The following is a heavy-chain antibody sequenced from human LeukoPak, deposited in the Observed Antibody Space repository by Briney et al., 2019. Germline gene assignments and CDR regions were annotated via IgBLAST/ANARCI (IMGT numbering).Heavy chain of an antibody. J-gene: IGHJ4*02. V-gene: IGHV3-30*04. D-gene: IGHD3-10*01. Sequence: GRSLRLSCAASGFTFSSYAMHWVRQAPGKGLEWVAVISSDGSNKYYADSVKGRFTISRDNSKNTLYLQMNSLRAEDTAVYYCARDLTRKPLWFGELFPLGYWGQGTLVTVSS. CDR2: ISSDGSNK. CDR3: ARDLTRKPLWFGELFPLGY. CDR1: GFTFSSYA.